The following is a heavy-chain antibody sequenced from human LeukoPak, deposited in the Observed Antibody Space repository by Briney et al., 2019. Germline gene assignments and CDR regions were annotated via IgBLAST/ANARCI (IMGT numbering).Heavy chain of an antibody. Sequence: PGGSLRLSCAAPGFTFSNSGMSWVRQAPGKGLEWVSTITGSGVRAYYEDSVKGRFTISRDNSKNTLDLQMNTLRAEDTAVYYCAKVYGDYPYDGSDIWGQGTMVTVSS. J-gene: IGHJ3*02. D-gene: IGHD4-17*01. V-gene: IGHV3-23*01. CDR3: AKVYGDYPYDGSDI. CDR2: ITGSGVRA. CDR1: GFTFSNSG.